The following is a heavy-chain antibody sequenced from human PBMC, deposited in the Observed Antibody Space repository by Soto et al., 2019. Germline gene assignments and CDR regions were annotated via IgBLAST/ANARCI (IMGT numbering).Heavy chain of an antibody. CDR3: ARDGIAAAGTGNWYFDL. CDR1: GSTFSSYS. Sequence: GGSLRLSCAASGSTFSSYSMNWVRQAPGKGLEWVSSISSSSSYIYYADSVKGRFTISRDNAKNSLYLQMNNLRAEDTAVYYCARDGIAAAGTGNWYFDLWGRGTLVTVSS. CDR2: ISSSSSYI. D-gene: IGHD6-13*01. J-gene: IGHJ2*01. V-gene: IGHV3-21*01.